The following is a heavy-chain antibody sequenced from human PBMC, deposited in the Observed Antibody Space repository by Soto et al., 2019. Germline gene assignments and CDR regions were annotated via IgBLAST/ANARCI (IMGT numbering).Heavy chain of an antibody. J-gene: IGHJ5*02. Sequence: QVHLVQSETEVKEPGASVTVSCKTSDSTFTGYTINWVRQAPGQGLEWLGWISSLNGNTNYARKDQGRLTMTTNTSATTAYMELRSLRSDDTAVYFCARGTVTSGRWFGPWGQATLVTVSS. V-gene: IGHV1-18*04. CDR1: DSTFTGYT. D-gene: IGHD4-17*01. CDR3: ARGTVTSGRWFGP. CDR2: ISSLNGNT.